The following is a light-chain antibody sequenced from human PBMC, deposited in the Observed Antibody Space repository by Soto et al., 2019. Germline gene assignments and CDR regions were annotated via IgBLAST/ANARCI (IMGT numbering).Light chain of an antibody. J-gene: IGKJ4*01. V-gene: IGKV3-11*01. CDR3: HQRSDWPLT. Sequence: EIVLTQSPATLSLSPGERATLSCRASQSISSSLAWYQQKRGQAPRLLIYQASNRATGIPAGFGGSGSGTDFTLTISSLEPEDFAVYYCHQRSDWPLTFGGGTRGEIK. CDR2: QAS. CDR1: QSISSS.